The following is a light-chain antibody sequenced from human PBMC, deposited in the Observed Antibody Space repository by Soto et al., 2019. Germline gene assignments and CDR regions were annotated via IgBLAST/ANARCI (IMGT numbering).Light chain of an antibody. CDR1: ALPKQY. V-gene: IGLV3-25*03. Sequence: SYELTHPPSVSVSPGQTARITCSGDALPKQYAYWYQQKPGQAPVLVIYKDSERPSGIPERFSGSSSGTTVTLTISGVQAEDEADYYCQSADSSGTAVFGGGTQLTVL. CDR2: KDS. CDR3: QSADSSGTAV. J-gene: IGLJ7*01.